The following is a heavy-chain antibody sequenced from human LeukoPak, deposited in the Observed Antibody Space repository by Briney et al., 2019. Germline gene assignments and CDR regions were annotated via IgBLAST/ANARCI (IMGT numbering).Heavy chain of an antibody. Sequence: SETLSLTCALYLGSLTVYYWSWIPHPPRKGRERVGQINHSGSTNYNPSLKSRVTISVDTYKNQFSLKLSSVTAADTAVYYCARGRIRYNWNGFDYWGQGTLVTVSS. D-gene: IGHD1-1*01. CDR1: LGSLTVYY. J-gene: IGHJ4*02. V-gene: IGHV4-34*01. CDR3: ARGRIRYNWNGFDY. CDR2: INHSGST.